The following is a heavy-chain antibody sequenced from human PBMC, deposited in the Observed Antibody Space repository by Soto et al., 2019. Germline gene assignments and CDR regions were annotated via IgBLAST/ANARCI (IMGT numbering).Heavy chain of an antibody. CDR1: GGSLSGDA. V-gene: IGHV1-69*01. Sequence: FLVNVACKAAGGSLSGDASSWVRQAHGQGLEWMGGIIPIFGTANYAQKFQGRVTITADESTSTAYMELSSLRSEDTAVYYCAKDQKPKGYHVMAFWGQGTTVPVSS. CDR2: IIPIFGTA. CDR3: AKDQKPKGYHVMAF. J-gene: IGHJ6*02.